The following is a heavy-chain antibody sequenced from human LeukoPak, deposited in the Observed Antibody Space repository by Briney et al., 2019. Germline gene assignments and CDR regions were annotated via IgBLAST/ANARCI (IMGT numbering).Heavy chain of an antibody. CDR2: ISSSSSYI. Sequence: PGGSLRLSCAASGFTFTSYTMNWVRQAPGKGLEWVSSISSSSSYIYYADSVKGRFTISRDNAKNSLYPQMNSLRAEDTAVYYCARDYYGDYYFDFWGQGTPVTVSS. V-gene: IGHV3-21*01. D-gene: IGHD4-17*01. CDR3: ARDYYGDYYFDF. J-gene: IGHJ4*02. CDR1: GFTFTSYT.